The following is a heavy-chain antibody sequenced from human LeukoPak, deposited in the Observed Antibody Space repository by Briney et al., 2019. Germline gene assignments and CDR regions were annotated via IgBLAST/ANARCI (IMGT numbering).Heavy chain of an antibody. J-gene: IGHJ2*01. CDR2: IYTSGST. CDR3: ARHSSSGYYYIYWYSDL. D-gene: IGHD3-22*01. V-gene: IGHV4-4*09. CDR1: GGSISSYY. Sequence: SETLSLTCTVSGGSISSYYWSWTRQPPGKGLEWIGYIYTSGSTNYNPSLKSRVTISVDTSKNQFSLKLSSVTAADTAVYYCARHSSSGYYYIYWYSDLWGRGTLVTVSS.